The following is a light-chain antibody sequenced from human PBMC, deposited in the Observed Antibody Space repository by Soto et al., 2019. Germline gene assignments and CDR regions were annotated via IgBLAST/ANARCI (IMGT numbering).Light chain of an antibody. V-gene: IGKV1-39*01. J-gene: IGKJ1*01. CDR3: LQTYSTPWT. CDR1: QDIRRY. Sequence: DIQMTQSPSSLSPSVGDRVTITCRASQDIRRYLSWYQQKTGTAPKFLIYSASGLHSGVPSRFSGSGSGTDFTLTISSLQPEDFATYYCLQTYSTPWTFGQGTKAEIK. CDR2: SAS.